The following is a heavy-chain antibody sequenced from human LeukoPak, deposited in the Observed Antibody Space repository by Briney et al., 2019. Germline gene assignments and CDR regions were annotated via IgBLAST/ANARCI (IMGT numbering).Heavy chain of an antibody. CDR1: GGSISSYY. J-gene: IGHJ6*03. D-gene: IGHD4-17*01. CDR3: ARVPYGDYGFHYYMDV. CDR2: IYTSGST. V-gene: IGHV4-4*07. Sequence: SETLSLTCTVSGGSISSYYWSWLRQPAGKGLEWIGRIYTSGSTNYNPSLKSRVTMSVDTSKNQFSLKLSSVTAADTAVYYCARVPYGDYGFHYYMDVWGKGTTVTVSS.